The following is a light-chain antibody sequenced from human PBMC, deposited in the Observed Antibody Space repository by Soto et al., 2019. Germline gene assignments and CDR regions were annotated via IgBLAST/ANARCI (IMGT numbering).Light chain of an antibody. V-gene: IGKV3-15*01. CDR1: QSVSSN. CDR3: QQYNNWPPS. CDR2: GAS. Sequence: EIVMTQSPATLSVSPGERATLSCRASQSVSSNLAWYQQKPGQAPGLLVYGASTRATGVPARFSGSGSGTEFTLTISSLQSEDSAVYSCQQYNNWPPSFGQGTKVEIK. J-gene: IGKJ1*01.